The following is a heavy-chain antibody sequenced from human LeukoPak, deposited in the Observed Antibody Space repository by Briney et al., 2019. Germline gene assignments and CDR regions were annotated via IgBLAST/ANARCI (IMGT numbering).Heavy chain of an antibody. V-gene: IGHV3-20*04. CDR1: GFTFDDYG. CDR3: ARDSYCDY. Sequence: GGSLRLSCAASGFTFDDYGMSWVRQVPGKGLEWVSGINWNGSGAGYADSVKGRFTISRDNSKNTLYLQMNSLRAEDTAVYYGARDSYCDYWGQGTLVTVSS. J-gene: IGHJ4*02. CDR2: INWNGSGA.